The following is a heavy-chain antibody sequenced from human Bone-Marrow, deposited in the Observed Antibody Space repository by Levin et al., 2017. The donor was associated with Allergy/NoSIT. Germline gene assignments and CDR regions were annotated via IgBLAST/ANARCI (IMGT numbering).Heavy chain of an antibody. V-gene: IGHV3-74*01. CDR1: GFSVSSYW. CDR3: TRDTYGVDDD. D-gene: IGHD3-3*01. CDR2: INEDGSTI. Sequence: AGGSLRLSCAASGFSVSSYWMHWVRQAPGKGLAWVSRINEDGSTINYADSVEGRFTISRDSAKNTLYLQMNSLRVEDTAVYYCTRDTYGVDDDWGQGTMVTVSS. J-gene: IGHJ4*02.